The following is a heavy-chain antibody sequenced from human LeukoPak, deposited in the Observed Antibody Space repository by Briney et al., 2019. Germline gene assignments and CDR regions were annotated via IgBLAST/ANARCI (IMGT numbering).Heavy chain of an antibody. CDR3: ARDLYDSSGYYTRRGEGYFDY. CDR1: GYSISSGYY. V-gene: IGHV4-38-2*02. D-gene: IGHD3-22*01. Sequence: SETLSLTCTVSGYSISSGYYWGWIRQPPGKGLEWIGSIYHSGSTYYNPSLKSPVTISVDTSKNQFSLKLSSVTAADTAVYYCARDLYDSSGYYTRRGEGYFDYWGQGTLVTVSS. J-gene: IGHJ4*02. CDR2: IYHSGST.